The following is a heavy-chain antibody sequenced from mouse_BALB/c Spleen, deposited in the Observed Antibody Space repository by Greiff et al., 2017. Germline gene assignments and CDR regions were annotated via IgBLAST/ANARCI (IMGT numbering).Heavy chain of an antibody. V-gene: IGHV1-9*01. J-gene: IGHJ3*01. Sequence: VQLQQSGAELMKPGASVKISCKATGYTFSSYWIEWVKQRPGHGLEWIGEILPGSGSTNYNEKFKGKATFTADTSSNTAYMQLSSLTSEDSAVYYCARDFYYGSSYRTWFADWGQGTLVTVSA. CDR2: ILPGSGST. D-gene: IGHD1-1*01. CDR3: ARDFYYGSSYRTWFAD. CDR1: GYTFSSYW.